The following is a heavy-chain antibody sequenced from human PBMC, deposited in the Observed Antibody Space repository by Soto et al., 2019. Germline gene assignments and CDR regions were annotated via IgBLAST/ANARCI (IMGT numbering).Heavy chain of an antibody. Sequence: SETRSLTCTGSGGSIGRGNYFWGWIRQPPGKGLEWIGSMYYSGSTYYNPSLKSRVTISVDTSKNQFSLKLSSVTAADTAMYYCARHGERTIRSLNWFDPRGQGTLVTVSS. J-gene: IGHJ5*02. D-gene: IGHD7-27*01. CDR3: ARHGERTIRSLNWFDP. CDR2: MYYSGST. V-gene: IGHV4-39*01. CDR1: GGSIGRGNYF.